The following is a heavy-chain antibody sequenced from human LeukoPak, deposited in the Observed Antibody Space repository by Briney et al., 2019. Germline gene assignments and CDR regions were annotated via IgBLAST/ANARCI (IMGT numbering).Heavy chain of an antibody. D-gene: IGHD3-3*01. CDR2: IKQDGSEK. J-gene: IGHJ3*01. CDR1: GFTFSSYW. Sequence: PGGSLRLSCAASGFTFSSYWMSWVRQAPGKGLGWVANIKQDGSEKYYVDSVKGRFTISRDNTKNSVYLQMNSLRAEDTAVYYCASPDYDFWSGYDAFHFWGQGTMVTVSS. CDR3: ASPDYDFWSGYDAFHF. V-gene: IGHV3-7*01.